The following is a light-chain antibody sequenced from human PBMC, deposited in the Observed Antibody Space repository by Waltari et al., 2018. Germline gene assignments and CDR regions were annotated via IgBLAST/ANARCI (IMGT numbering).Light chain of an antibody. CDR1: QSLVYSDGNTY. Sequence: AVLTQSPLTLPVTLGQPASFPCQSNQSLVYSDGNTYLNWFHQMPGQPPRRLIYKVSNRDSGVPDRFIGGGSGTLFTLKINRVEAEDVGVYYCMQGSKWPFTFGPGTTVDFK. CDR2: KVS. V-gene: IGKV2-30*01. CDR3: MQGSKWPFT. J-gene: IGKJ3*01.